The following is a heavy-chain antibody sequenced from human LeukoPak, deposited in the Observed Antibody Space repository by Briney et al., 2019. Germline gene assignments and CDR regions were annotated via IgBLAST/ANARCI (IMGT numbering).Heavy chain of an antibody. CDR3: SREDRYSYGYDY. CDR2: IWYDGSNK. CDR1: GFTFSSYG. D-gene: IGHD5-18*01. J-gene: IGHJ4*02. Sequence: GGSLRLSCAASGFTFSSYGMHWVRQAPGKGLEWVAVIWYDGSNKYYADSVKGRFTISRDNSKNTLYLQMNSLRAEDTAVYYCSREDRYSYGYDYWGQGTLATVSS. V-gene: IGHV3-33*01.